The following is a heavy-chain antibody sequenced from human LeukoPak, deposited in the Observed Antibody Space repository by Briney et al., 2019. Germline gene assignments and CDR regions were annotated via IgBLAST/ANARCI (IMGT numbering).Heavy chain of an antibody. V-gene: IGHV3-9*03. J-gene: IGHJ4*02. Sequence: PEGSLRLSCAASGFTFDDYAMHWVRQAPGKGLEWASGISWNSGSIGYADSVKGRFTISRDNAKNSLYLQMNSLRGEDMALYYCAKGLVGSSIADFFDYWGQGILVTVSS. CDR3: AKGLVGSSIADFFDY. CDR1: GFTFDDYA. D-gene: IGHD6-6*01. CDR2: ISWNSGSI.